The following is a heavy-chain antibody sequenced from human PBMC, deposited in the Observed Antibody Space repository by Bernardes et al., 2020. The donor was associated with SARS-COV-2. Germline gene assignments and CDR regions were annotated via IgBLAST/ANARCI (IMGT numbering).Heavy chain of an antibody. V-gene: IGHV3-21*01. CDR3: ARDSFYDSSSYYYSVDAFDI. CDR1: GFTFSSYS. D-gene: IGHD3-22*01. Sequence: GGSLRLSCAASGFTFSSYSMNWVRQAPGKGLEWVSFISSSSSYIYYADSVKGRFTISRDNAKNTLYLQMNSLRAEDTAVYYCARDSFYDSSSYYYSVDAFDIWGQGTMVTVSS. J-gene: IGHJ3*02. CDR2: ISSSSSYI.